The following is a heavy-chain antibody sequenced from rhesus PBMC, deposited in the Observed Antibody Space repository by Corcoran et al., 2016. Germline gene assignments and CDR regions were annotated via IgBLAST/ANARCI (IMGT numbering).Heavy chain of an antibody. Sequence: QVQLQESGPGLVKPSETLSLTCAVSGGSISGYYWSWFRQPPGKGLGWIGRIYGSGGSTDYNPSLKSRVTISTDTSKNQFSLKLSSVTAADTAVYYCATRYYNFWSGSFDAFDFWGQGLRVTVSS. V-gene: IGHV4-160*01. CDR1: GGSISGYY. J-gene: IGHJ3*01. D-gene: IGHD3-3*01. CDR2: IYGSGGST. CDR3: ATRYYNFWSGSFDAFDF.